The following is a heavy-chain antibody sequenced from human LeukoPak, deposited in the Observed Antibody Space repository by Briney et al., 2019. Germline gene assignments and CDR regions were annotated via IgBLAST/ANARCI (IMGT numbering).Heavy chain of an antibody. CDR3: ARDGEYDFWSGYYDY. CDR1: GFTFSRHW. Sequence: GGSLRLSCAASGFTFSRHWMTWVRQAPGKGLEWVANIKEDGSKKNYVDSVKGRFTISRDNTKNSLYLQMNSLRAEDTAVYYCARDGEYDFWSGYYDYWGQGTLVTVSS. J-gene: IGHJ4*02. CDR2: IKEDGSKK. V-gene: IGHV3-7*01. D-gene: IGHD3-3*01.